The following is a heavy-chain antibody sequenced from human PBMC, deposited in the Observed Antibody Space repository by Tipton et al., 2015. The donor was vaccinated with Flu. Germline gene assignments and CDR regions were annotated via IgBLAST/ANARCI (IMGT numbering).Heavy chain of an antibody. CDR1: GFTFDSYG. J-gene: IGHJ4*02. Sequence: RSLRLSCAASGFTFDSYGMHWVRQAPGKGLEWVAFIGYNGNKKDYAGSVRGRFTISRDQSKNTVSLQMHSLRDEDTAVYYCARAVGSSSSYWGQGTLVTVSS. V-gene: IGHV3-33*01. CDR3: ARAVGSSSSY. D-gene: IGHD6-6*01. CDR2: IGYNGNKK.